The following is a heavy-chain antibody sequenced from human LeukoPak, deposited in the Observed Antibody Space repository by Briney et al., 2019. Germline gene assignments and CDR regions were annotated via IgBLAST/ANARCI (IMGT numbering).Heavy chain of an antibody. CDR3: ARGNREYSSSWYYFDY. CDR1: GGSFSGYY. D-gene: IGHD6-13*01. V-gene: IGHV4-34*01. CDR2: INHSGST. Sequence: SETLSLTCAVYGGSFSGYYWSWIRQPPGKGLEWIGEINHSGSTNYNPSLKSRVTISVDTSKNQFSLKLSSVTAADTAVYYCARGNREYSSSWYYFDYWGQGTLVTASS. J-gene: IGHJ4*02.